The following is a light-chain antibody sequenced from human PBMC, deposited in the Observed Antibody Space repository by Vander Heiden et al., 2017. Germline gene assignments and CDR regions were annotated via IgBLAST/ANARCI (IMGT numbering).Light chain of an antibody. V-gene: IGLV1-44*01. CDR2: NNN. Sequence: QSVLTQPPSASGTPGQRVTISCSGSNSDIGSNTVSWYQQVPGAAPKLLIQNNNQRPSGVPDRFSGSKSGTSASLAISGLQSEDEADDACAAWDDSLNGPVFGGGTKLTVL. CDR3: AAWDDSLNGPV. J-gene: IGLJ3*02. CDR1: NSDIGSNT.